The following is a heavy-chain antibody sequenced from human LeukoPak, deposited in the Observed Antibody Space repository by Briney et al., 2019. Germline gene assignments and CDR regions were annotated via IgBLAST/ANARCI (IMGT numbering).Heavy chain of an antibody. Sequence: GGSLRLSCAASGFIFSSYSMSWVRQAPGKGLEWVSVITGSGGNTYYADSVKGRFTISRDNSKNTLYLQMNSLRVEDTAVYYCAKGKRYPDYWGQGTLVTVSS. CDR2: ITGSGGNT. CDR1: GFIFSSYS. CDR3: AKGKRYPDY. D-gene: IGHD1-1*01. V-gene: IGHV3-23*01. J-gene: IGHJ4*02.